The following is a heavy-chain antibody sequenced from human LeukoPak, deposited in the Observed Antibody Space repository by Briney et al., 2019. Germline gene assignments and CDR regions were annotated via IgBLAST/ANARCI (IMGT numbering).Heavy chain of an antibody. CDR1: GYKFSNYW. Sequence: GESLKISCKGSGYKFSNYWIGWVRQMPGKGLEWMGIIYPNDSDTRYSSSFQGQVTISADKSISTAYLQWSSLKASDTAMYYCARRVGGTDEFDYWGQGTLVTVSS. J-gene: IGHJ4*02. CDR2: IYPNDSDT. V-gene: IGHV5-51*01. D-gene: IGHD3-10*01. CDR3: ARRVGGTDEFDY.